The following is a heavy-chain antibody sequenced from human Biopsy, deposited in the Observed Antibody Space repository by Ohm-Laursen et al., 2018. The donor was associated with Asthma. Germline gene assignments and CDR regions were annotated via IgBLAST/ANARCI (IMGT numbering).Heavy chain of an antibody. J-gene: IGHJ3*01. CDR3: ARDAGSARSSGLDAFDF. V-gene: IGHV4-34*09. CDR1: GGSFSSNY. CDR2: IYTDGST. D-gene: IGHD1-14*01. Sequence: TLSLTCAVYGGSFSSNYWSWIRQPPGKGLEWIGYIYTDGSTDYNPSLKSRLSMSVDTSMNQFSLKLTSVTAADTAVYFCARDAGSARSSGLDAFDFWGHGTMVTVSS.